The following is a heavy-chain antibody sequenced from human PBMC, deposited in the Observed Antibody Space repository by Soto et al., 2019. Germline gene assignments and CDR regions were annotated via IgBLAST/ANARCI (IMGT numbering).Heavy chain of an antibody. Sequence: LGESLKISCKGSGYSFTSYWIGWVRQMPGKGLEWMGIIYPGDSDTRYSPSFQGQVTISADKSISTAYLQWSSLKASDTAMYYCAREQQLVQDAFDIWGQGTMVTVSS. V-gene: IGHV5-51*01. J-gene: IGHJ3*02. CDR3: AREQQLVQDAFDI. CDR1: GYSFTSYW. CDR2: IYPGDSDT. D-gene: IGHD6-13*01.